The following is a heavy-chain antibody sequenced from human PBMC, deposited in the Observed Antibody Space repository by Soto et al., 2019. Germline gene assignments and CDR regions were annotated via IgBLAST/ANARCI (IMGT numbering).Heavy chain of an antibody. Sequence: GSLILSCAASGFTFSSYAMSWVRQAPGKGLEWVSAISGSGGSTYYADSVKGRFTISRDNSKNTLYLQMNSLRAEDTAVYYCAKDLSDIVVVVVDYWGQGTLVTVSS. D-gene: IGHD2-15*01. V-gene: IGHV3-23*01. J-gene: IGHJ4*02. CDR2: ISGSGGST. CDR3: AKDLSDIVVVVVDY. CDR1: GFTFSSYA.